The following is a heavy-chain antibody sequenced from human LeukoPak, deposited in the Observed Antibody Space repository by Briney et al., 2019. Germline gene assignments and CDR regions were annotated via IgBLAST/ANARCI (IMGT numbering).Heavy chain of an antibody. CDR3: ARGGGGFAFDI. CDR2: ISGSGSTI. CDR1: GFTLSDHY. V-gene: IGHV3-11*01. D-gene: IGHD2-15*01. J-gene: IGHJ3*02. Sequence: PGGSLRLSCAASGFTLSDHYMSWIRQAPGKGLEWVSYISGSGSTIFYADSVQGRFTISRDNAKNSLYLQMNSLRAEDTALYHCARGGGGFAFDIWGQGTMVTVSS.